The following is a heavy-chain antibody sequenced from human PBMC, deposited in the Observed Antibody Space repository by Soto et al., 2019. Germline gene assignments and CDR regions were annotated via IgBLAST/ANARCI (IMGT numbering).Heavy chain of an antibody. J-gene: IGHJ5*02. CDR1: GFTFSSYA. CDR2: ISGSGFKK. D-gene: IGHD1-26*01. V-gene: IGHV3-23*01. CDR3: AKNQGVELVPLATVDWFDP. Sequence: GGSLRLSCAASGFTFSSYAMSWVRQAPGKGLEWVSSISGSGFKKYYADSVKGRFTISRDNSKSTVYLELNNLSAEDTAVYHCAKNQGVELVPLATVDWFDPWGQGSVVTVSS.